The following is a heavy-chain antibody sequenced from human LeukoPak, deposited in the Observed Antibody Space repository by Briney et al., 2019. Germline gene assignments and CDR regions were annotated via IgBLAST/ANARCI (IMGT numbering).Heavy chain of an antibody. CDR1: GFTFSSYA. CDR3: AKAYVDTTYFDY. CDR2: ISYDGSNK. Sequence: PGGSLRLSCAASGFTFSSYAMHWVRQAPGKGLEWVAVISYDGSNKYYADSVKGRFTISRDNSKNTLYLQMNSLRAEDTAVYYCAKAYVDTTYFDYWGQGTLVTVSS. D-gene: IGHD5-18*01. V-gene: IGHV3-30-3*01. J-gene: IGHJ4*02.